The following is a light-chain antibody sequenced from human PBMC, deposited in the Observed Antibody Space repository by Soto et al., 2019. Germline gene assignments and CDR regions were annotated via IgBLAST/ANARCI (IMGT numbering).Light chain of an antibody. V-gene: IGKV3-15*01. CDR3: QQYNNWPYT. Sequence: EIVMTQSPATLSVSPGERATLSCRASQSVSSNLAWYQQKPGQAPRLLIYGASTRATGIPARFSGSGSGTECTVTISTLQSEDFAVYYCQQYNNWPYTFGQGTKLEIK. CDR2: GAS. J-gene: IGKJ2*01. CDR1: QSVSSN.